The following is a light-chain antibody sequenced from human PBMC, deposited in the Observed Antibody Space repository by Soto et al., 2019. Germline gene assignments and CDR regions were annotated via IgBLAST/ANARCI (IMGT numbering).Light chain of an antibody. CDR2: GAD. J-gene: IGKJ2*01. Sequence: EIVLTQSPGTLSLSPGERATLSCRASQSVNGNYLTWYQQKPGQAPRLLIYGADSRATGLPDRFSGSGSGTDFTLTISRLEPEDFAVYYCQQYGSSFRYTFGQGTKLQIK. CDR1: QSVNGNY. CDR3: QQYGSSFRYT. V-gene: IGKV3-20*01.